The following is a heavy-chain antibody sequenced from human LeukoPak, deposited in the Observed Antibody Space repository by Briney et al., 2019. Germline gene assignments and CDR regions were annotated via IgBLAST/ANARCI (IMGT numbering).Heavy chain of an antibody. CDR1: GGSFSGYH. CDR2: INDRGHT. Sequence: SETLSLTCAVHGGSFSGYHWNWIRQSPGKGLEWIGEINDRGHTNYNPSLESRVTISVDTSKKQFSLKLNSVTAADTAVYYCARDSTTVVTTPYYFDFWGQGTLVTVSS. J-gene: IGHJ4*02. D-gene: IGHD4-23*01. V-gene: IGHV4-34*01. CDR3: ARDSTTVVTTPYYFDF.